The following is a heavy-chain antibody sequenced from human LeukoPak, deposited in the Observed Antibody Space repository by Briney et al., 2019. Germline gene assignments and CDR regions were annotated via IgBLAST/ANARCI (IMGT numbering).Heavy chain of an antibody. D-gene: IGHD5-24*01. V-gene: IGHV3-30*18. CDR2: ISYDGSNK. CDR1: GFTFSSYG. CDR3: AKDKRWLQQLDY. J-gene: IGHJ4*02. Sequence: GGSLRLSCAASGFTFSSYGMHWVRQAPGKGLGWVAVISYDGSNKYYADSVKGRFTISRDNSKNTLYLQMNSLRAEDTAVYYCAKDKRWLQQLDYWGQGTLVTVSS.